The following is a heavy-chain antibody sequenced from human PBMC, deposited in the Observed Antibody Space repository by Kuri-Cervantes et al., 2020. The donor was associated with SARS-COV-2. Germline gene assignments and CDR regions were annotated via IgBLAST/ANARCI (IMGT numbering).Heavy chain of an antibody. D-gene: IGHD3-16*02. J-gene: IGHJ6*03. CDR2: ISSSSSYI. Sequence: GESLKISCAASGFTFSSYGMNWVRQAPGKGLEWVSPISSSSSYIYYADSVKGRFTISRDNAKNSLYLQMNSLRAEDTAVYYCARDGMITFGGVIVRDYMDVWGKGTTVTVSS. CDR1: GFTFSSYG. V-gene: IGHV3-21*01. CDR3: ARDGMITFGGVIVRDYMDV.